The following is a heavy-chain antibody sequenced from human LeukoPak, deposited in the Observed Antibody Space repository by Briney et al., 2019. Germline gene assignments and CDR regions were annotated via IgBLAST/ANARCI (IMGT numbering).Heavy chain of an antibody. V-gene: IGHV1-18*01. D-gene: IGHD2-2*02. CDR2: ISVYNGNT. Sequence: ASVKVSCKASGYTFSNFGITWVRQAPGQGLEWMGWISVYNGNTNYAQNLQGRVTLTTDTSTSTAYMELRSLRSDDTALYYCARTCSSSSCYMVHWGQGTLVTVSS. J-gene: IGHJ4*02. CDR1: GYTFSNFG. CDR3: ARTCSSSSCYMVH.